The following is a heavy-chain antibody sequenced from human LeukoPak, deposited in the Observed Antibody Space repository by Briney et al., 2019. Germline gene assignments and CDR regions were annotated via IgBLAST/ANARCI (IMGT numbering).Heavy chain of an antibody. Sequence: SETLSLTCTVSGYSLSSGYYWGWIRQPPGKGLEWIGSVDHSGSTNDNPPLKSRVTVSVDTSKNQFSLKLSSVTAADTAVYYCARVPHCTSTSCYVGGYHMDVWGKGTTVTVSS. D-gene: IGHD2-2*01. CDR2: VDHSGST. CDR3: ARVPHCTSTSCYVGGYHMDV. J-gene: IGHJ6*03. CDR1: GYSLSSGYY. V-gene: IGHV4-38-2*02.